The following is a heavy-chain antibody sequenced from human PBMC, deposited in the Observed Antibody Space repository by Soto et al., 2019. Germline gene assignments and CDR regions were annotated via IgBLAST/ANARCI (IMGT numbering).Heavy chain of an antibody. CDR2: IYYTGST. V-gene: IGHV4-39*01. J-gene: IGHJ4*02. CDR1: GDSISSSSYY. Sequence: QLQLQESGPGLVKPSETLSLTCTVSGDSISSSSYYWGWIRQPPGKGLEWIGSIYYTGSTFYNPSLQSRVSISTDTSKNQLSLSLSSVTATDTAVYYCARQEGYRAGCPGYWGQGGQVTVSS. D-gene: IGHD5-18*01. CDR3: ARQEGYRAGCPGY.